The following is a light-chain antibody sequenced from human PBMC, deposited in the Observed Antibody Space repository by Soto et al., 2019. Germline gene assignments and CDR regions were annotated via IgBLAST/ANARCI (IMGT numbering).Light chain of an antibody. CDR3: QVWDTGSDHLV. Sequence: SYELTQPPSVAVAPGESASITCGGNNIGSKSVHWYQQKPGQAPVLVIYYDNDRPSGIPERFSGSNSRNTATLTISRVEAGDEADYYCQVWDTGSDHLVFGGGTKLTVL. CDR2: YDN. J-gene: IGLJ2*01. CDR1: NIGSKS. V-gene: IGLV3-21*04.